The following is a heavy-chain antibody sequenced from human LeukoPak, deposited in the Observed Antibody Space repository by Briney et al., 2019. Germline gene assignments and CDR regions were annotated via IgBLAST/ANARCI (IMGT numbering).Heavy chain of an antibody. D-gene: IGHD2-15*01. V-gene: IGHV1-8*01. Sequence: ASVKVSCKASGYTFTSYDINWVRQATGQGLEWMGWMNPNSGNTGYAQKFQGRVTMTRNTSISTAYMELSSLRSEDTAVYYCVRDGYCSGGSCSGFPAWGQGTLVTVSS. CDR3: VRDGYCSGGSCSGFPA. J-gene: IGHJ5*02. CDR1: GYTFTSYD. CDR2: MNPNSGNT.